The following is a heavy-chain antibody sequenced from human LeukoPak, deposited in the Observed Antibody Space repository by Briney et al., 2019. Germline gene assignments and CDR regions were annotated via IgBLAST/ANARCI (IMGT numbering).Heavy chain of an antibody. CDR1: GYTFTSYG. J-gene: IGHJ4*02. CDR2: IRVYNGDT. D-gene: IGHD2-2*03. Sequence: GASVKVSCEASGYTFTSYGISWVRQAPGQGLEWMGWIRVYNGDTNYAQKLQGRVTMTTDTSTSTAYMELRSLRSDDTAVYYCATGYCSSTNCRIDYWGQGTLVSVSS. V-gene: IGHV1-18*01. CDR3: ATGYCSSTNCRIDY.